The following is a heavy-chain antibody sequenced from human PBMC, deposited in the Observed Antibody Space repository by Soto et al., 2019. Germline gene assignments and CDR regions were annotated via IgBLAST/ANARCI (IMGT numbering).Heavy chain of an antibody. CDR2: IYHSGST. CDR3: ARIRITMVRGVINHYWYFDL. J-gene: IGHJ2*01. Sequence: QVQLQESGPGLVKPSGTLSLTCAVSSGSISSSNWWSWVRQPPGKGLEWIGEIYHSGSTNYNPSLKSRVTIAVDKYKNQYSLKLSSVTAADTAVYYCARIRITMVRGVINHYWYFDLWGRGTLVTVSS. D-gene: IGHD3-10*01. CDR1: SGSISSSNW. V-gene: IGHV4-4*02.